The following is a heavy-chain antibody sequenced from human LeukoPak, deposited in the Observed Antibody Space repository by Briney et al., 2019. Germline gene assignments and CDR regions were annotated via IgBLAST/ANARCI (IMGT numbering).Heavy chain of an antibody. V-gene: IGHV4-59*01. CDR3: ARGSRVVPFDY. Sequence: KPSKTLCLTCTVSGGSISSYYWSWIRQPPGKGLEWIGYIYYSGSTNYNPSLKSRVTISVDTSKNQFSLKLSSVTAADTAVYYCARGSRVVPFDYWGQGTLVTVSS. J-gene: IGHJ4*02. CDR2: IYYSGST. D-gene: IGHD2-2*01. CDR1: GGSISSYY.